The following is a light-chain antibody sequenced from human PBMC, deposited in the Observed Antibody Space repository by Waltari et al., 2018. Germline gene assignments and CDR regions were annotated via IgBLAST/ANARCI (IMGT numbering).Light chain of an antibody. Sequence: DIQMTQFPSSLSAAVGDRVTITCRASQNINKYLNWYQHKPGKAPKLLIYAASSLLSGVPSRFSGSGSGTDFTLTISSLQPEDFATYYCQQSYSTPQSTFGQGTQLQIK. V-gene: IGKV1-39*01. CDR1: QNINKY. CDR3: QQSYSTPQST. CDR2: AAS. J-gene: IGKJ5*01.